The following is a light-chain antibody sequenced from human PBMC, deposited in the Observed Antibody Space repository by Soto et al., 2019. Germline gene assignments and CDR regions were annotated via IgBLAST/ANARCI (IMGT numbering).Light chain of an antibody. CDR2: WAS. Sequence: DIVMTQSPDSLAVSLGERATINCKSSQSVLYSSNNKNYLAWYQQKPGQPPKLLIYWASTRESGVPDRFSGSGSGTDFSLTISSLQAEDVAVYYCQQYYSPGGLTFGGGTKVEIK. CDR3: QQYYSPGGLT. V-gene: IGKV4-1*01. CDR1: QSVLYSSNNKNY. J-gene: IGKJ4*02.